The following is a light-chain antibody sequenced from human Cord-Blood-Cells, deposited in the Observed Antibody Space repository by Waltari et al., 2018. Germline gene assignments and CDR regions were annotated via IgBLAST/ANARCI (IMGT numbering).Light chain of an antibody. CDR2: EVS. CDR3: SSYTSSSTLYV. Sequence: QSALTQPASVSGSPGQSITISCTGTSSDVGGYNYVSWYQQHPGKAPKLMIYEVSNRPSGVSNRFSASKSGNTASLTISGLQAEDEADYYCSSYTSSSTLYVVGTGTKVTVL. CDR1: SSDVGGYNY. V-gene: IGLV2-14*01. J-gene: IGLJ1*01.